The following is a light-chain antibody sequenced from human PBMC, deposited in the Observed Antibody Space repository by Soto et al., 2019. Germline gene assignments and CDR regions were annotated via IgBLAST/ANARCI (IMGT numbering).Light chain of an antibody. V-gene: IGKV1-5*01. J-gene: IGKJ2*01. CDR3: QQYNSFLRT. CDR2: DAS. Sequence: DIPMTQSPSTLSASVGDRVTITCRASQSISSWLAWYQQKPGKAPKLLIYDASSLESGVPSRFSGSGSGTEFTLTISSLQPDDFATYYCQQYNSFLRTFGQGTKLEIK. CDR1: QSISSW.